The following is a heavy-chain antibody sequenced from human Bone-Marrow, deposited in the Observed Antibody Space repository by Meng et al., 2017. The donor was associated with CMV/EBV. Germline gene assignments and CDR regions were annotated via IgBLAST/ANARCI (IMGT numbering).Heavy chain of an antibody. D-gene: IGHD3-22*01. J-gene: IGHJ4*02. V-gene: IGHV4-59*01. Sequence: SETLSLTCTVSGGSISSYYWSWIRQPPGKGLEWIGYIYYSGSTNYNPSLKSRVTISVDTSKNQFSLKLSSVTAADTAVYYCASSGYYYDRTDYYPPDFWGQGTRVTVSS. CDR1: GGSISSYY. CDR3: ASSGYYYDRTDYYPPDF. CDR2: IYYSGST.